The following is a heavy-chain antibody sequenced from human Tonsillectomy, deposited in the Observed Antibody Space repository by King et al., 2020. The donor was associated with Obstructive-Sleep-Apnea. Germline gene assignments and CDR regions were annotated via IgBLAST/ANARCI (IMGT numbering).Heavy chain of an antibody. D-gene: IGHD6-13*01. J-gene: IGHJ4*02. CDR3: ARGYSSSLYYFDY. Sequence: QLVQSGAEVKKPGASVKVSCKASGYTFTGYYMHWVRQAPGQGLEWVGWINPNSGGTTYAQKFQGWVTMTRDTSISPAYMELSRLRSDDTAGYYCARGYSSSLYYFDYWGQGTLVTVSS. CDR2: INPNSGGT. V-gene: IGHV1-2*04. CDR1: GYTFTGYY.